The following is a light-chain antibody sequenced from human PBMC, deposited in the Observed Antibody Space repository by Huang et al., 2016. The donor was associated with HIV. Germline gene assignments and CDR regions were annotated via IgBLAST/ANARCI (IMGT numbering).Light chain of an antibody. CDR3: QHYGSSRT. CDR2: GAS. Sequence: EIVLTQSPGTLSLSPGERATLSCRANQSVSSSYLAWYQQKPGQAPRLLIYGASSRATGIPDRFSGSGSGTDFTLTISRLEPEDFAVYYCQHYGSSRTFGQGTKVEIK. J-gene: IGKJ1*01. CDR1: QSVSSSY. V-gene: IGKV3-20*01.